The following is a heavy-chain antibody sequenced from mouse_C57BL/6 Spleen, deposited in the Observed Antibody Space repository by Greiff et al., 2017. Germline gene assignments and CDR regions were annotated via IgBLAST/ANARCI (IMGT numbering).Heavy chain of an antibody. J-gene: IGHJ2*01. CDR3: ARGGSFDY. Sequence: QVQLQQSGPELVKPGASVKISCKASGYAFSSSWMNWVKQRPGKGLEWIGRIYPGDGDTNYNGKFKGKATLTADKSSSTAYMQHSSLTSEDSAVYFCARGGSFDYWGQGTTLTVSS. V-gene: IGHV1-82*01. CDR1: GYAFSSSW. CDR2: IYPGDGDT.